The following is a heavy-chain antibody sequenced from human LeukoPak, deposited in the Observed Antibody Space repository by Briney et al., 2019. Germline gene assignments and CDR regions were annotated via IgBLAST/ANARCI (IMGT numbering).Heavy chain of an antibody. CDR2: IYYSVST. CDR1: GGSIGSTTYY. CDR3: ARHKQSGTYYDAFDI. J-gene: IGHJ3*02. D-gene: IGHD1-26*01. Sequence: SETLSLTCTVSGGSIGSTTYYWGWIRQPPGKELECIGSIYYSVSTYYNPSLKSRVTISLDTSKNQFSLKLSSVTAADTAVYYCARHKQSGTYYDAFDIWGQGTMVTVSS. V-gene: IGHV4-39*01.